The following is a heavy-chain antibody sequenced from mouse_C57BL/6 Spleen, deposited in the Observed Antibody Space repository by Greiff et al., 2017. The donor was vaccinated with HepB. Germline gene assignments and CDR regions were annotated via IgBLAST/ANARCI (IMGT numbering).Heavy chain of an antibody. J-gene: IGHJ4*01. Sequence: QVQLKQPGAELVRPGSSVKLSCKASGYTFTSYWMHWVKQRPIQGLEWIGNIDPSDSETHYNQKFKDKATLTVDKSSSTAYMQLSSLTSEDSAVYYCARVDYYDYFMDYWGQGTSVTVSS. CDR2: IDPSDSET. D-gene: IGHD2-4*01. CDR1: GYTFTSYW. V-gene: IGHV1-52*01. CDR3: ARVDYYDYFMDY.